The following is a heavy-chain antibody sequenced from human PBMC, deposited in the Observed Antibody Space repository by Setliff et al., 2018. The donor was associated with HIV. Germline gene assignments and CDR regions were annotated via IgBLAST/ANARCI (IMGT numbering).Heavy chain of an antibody. D-gene: IGHD5-18*01. CDR3: ARVFVDTAVLRVLEYYFDS. CDR2: MYYSGST. V-gene: IGHV4-39*07. CDR1: GGSIRSPDHY. Sequence: SETLSLTCSVFGGSIRSPDHYWSWIRQPPGKGLEWIGSMYYSGSTYYTPSLKSRITISLDTSKNQFSLRMRSVTAADTAVYYCARVFVDTAVLRVLEYYFDSWGRGTLVTVSS. J-gene: IGHJ4*02.